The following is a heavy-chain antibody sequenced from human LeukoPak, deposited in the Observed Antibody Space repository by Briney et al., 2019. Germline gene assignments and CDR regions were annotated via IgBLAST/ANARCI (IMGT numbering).Heavy chain of an antibody. CDR1: GDSISSGYY. CDR3: ARGSGSYEGFD. CDR2: IYHSGST. Sequence: PSETLSLTCTVSGDSISSGYYWGWIRQPPGKGLEWIGSIYHSGSTYYNPSLKSRVTISVDTSKNQFSLKLSSVTAADTAVYYCARGSGSYEGFDWGQGTLVTVSS. J-gene: IGHJ4*02. D-gene: IGHD1-26*01. V-gene: IGHV4-38-2*02.